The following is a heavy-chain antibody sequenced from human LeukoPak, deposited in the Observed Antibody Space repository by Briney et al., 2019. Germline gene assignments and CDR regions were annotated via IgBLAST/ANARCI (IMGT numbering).Heavy chain of an antibody. J-gene: IGHJ6*02. CDR2: ISAYNGNT. CDR3: ARAKGNYYYYGMDV. Sequence: GASVTVSCKASGYTFTSYGISWVRQAPGQGLEWMGWISAYNGNTNYAQKLQGRVTMTTDTTTSTAYMELRSLRSDDTAVYYCARAKGNYYYYGMDVWGQGTTVTVSS. V-gene: IGHV1-18*01. CDR1: GYTFTSYG.